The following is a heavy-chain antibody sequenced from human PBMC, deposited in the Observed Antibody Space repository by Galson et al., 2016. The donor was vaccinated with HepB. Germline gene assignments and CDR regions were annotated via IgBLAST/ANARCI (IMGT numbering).Heavy chain of an antibody. Sequence: PALVKPTQTLTLTCTFSGFSLNTPAVGVGWIRQPPGKALEWLALVYWDDERRYSPSLKCRLIIYKDTSENQVVLTMTNVDPVDTATYYCARRRSTSYYFDFWGQGILVTVSS. CDR1: GFSLNTPAVG. D-gene: IGHD6-6*01. CDR2: VYWDDER. CDR3: ARRRSTSYYFDF. V-gene: IGHV2-5*02. J-gene: IGHJ4*02.